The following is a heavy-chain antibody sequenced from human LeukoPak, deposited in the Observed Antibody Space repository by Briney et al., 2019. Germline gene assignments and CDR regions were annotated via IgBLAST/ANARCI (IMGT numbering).Heavy chain of an antibody. CDR1: GFTFSNYW. Sequence: GGSLSLSCAASGFTFSNYWMSWVRQAPGKGREWVAIIRQDGSEKKYVDSVKGRFTISRDNAKNSLYLEMNSLRAEDTAVYYCTRFSRSSSSNYWGQGTLVTVSS. J-gene: IGHJ4*02. CDR2: IRQDGSEK. V-gene: IGHV3-7*01. D-gene: IGHD6-6*01. CDR3: TRFSRSSSSNY.